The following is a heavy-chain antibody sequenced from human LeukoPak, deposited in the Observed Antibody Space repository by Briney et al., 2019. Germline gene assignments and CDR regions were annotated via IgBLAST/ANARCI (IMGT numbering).Heavy chain of an antibody. CDR2: IKPNSGVT. Sequence: ASVKVSCKASGYTFTGYYMHWVRQAPGQGREWMGWIKPNSGVTNYAQKFQGRVTMTRDTSISTAYMELSRLRSDDTAVYYCARILPSYCSGGSCYPGAFDIWGQGTMVTVSS. CDR1: GYTFTGYY. V-gene: IGHV1-2*02. J-gene: IGHJ3*02. D-gene: IGHD2-15*01. CDR3: ARILPSYCSGGSCYPGAFDI.